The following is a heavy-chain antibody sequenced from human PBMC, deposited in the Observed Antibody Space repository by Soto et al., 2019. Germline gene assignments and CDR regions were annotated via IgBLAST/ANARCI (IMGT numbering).Heavy chain of an antibody. CDR2: MSYDRSNK. CDR3: VKGHPTDDYHGSGSIFYYHYAMDV. D-gene: IGHD3-10*01. V-gene: IGHV3-30*18. J-gene: IGHJ6*02. Sequence: QVLLVESGGGVVQPGRSLRLSCAASGFIFSSYGMHWVRQAPGKGLEWVAVMSYDRSNKYYADSVKGRFTISRDNSKNTLYLHMNSLRTEDTAIYYCVKGHPTDDYHGSGSIFYYHYAMDVWGQGTTVTVSS. CDR1: GFIFSSYG.